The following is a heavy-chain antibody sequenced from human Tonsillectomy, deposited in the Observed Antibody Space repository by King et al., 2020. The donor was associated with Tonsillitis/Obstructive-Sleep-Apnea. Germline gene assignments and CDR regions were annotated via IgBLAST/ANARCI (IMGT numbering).Heavy chain of an antibody. Sequence: VQLVESGGGVVQPGRSLRLSCAASGFTFSSYGMHWVRQAPGKGLEWVAVISYDGSNKYYADSLKGRFTISRDNSKNTLYLQMNSLRAEDTAVYYCAKETYYDFWSGYYDRYFDYWGQGTLVTVSS. CDR2: ISYDGSNK. CDR1: GFTFSSYG. V-gene: IGHV3-30*18. J-gene: IGHJ4*02. D-gene: IGHD3-3*01. CDR3: AKETYYDFWSGYYDRYFDY.